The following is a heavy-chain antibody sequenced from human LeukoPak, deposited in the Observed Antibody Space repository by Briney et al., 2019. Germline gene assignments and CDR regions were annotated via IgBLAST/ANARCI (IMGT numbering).Heavy chain of an antibody. CDR2: ISSSSTYM. CDR1: GFTFSSYY. CDR3: ARDRGSGWHTFDY. V-gene: IGHV3-21*01. J-gene: IGHJ4*02. D-gene: IGHD6-19*01. Sequence: GGSLRLSLAASGFTFSSYYMSWVRQAPGKGLEWVSSISSSSTYMFYADSVRGRFTISRDNAKNSLYLQMNSLRAEDTAVYYCARDRGSGWHTFDYWGQRILVTVSS.